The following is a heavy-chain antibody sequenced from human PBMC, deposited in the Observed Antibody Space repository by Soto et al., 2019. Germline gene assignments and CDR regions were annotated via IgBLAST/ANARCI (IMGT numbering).Heavy chain of an antibody. J-gene: IGHJ6*02. Sequence: PGESLKISCKGSGYSFATYWIGWVRQMPGKGLEWMGIIYVGDSDTRYSPSFQGQVTISVDKSISTAYLQWSSLKASDTAMYYCARHGSSSYYYYGMDAWGQGTTVTVSS. D-gene: IGHD6-13*01. CDR3: ARHGSSSYYYYGMDA. V-gene: IGHV5-51*01. CDR1: GYSFATYW. CDR2: IYVGDSDT.